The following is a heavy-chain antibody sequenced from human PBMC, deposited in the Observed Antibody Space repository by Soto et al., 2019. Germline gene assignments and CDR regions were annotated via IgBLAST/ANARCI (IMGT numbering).Heavy chain of an antibody. D-gene: IGHD3-22*01. CDR1: GFTVSSNY. CDR2: IYSGGST. Sequence: PGGSLRLSCAASGFTVSSNYMSWVRQAPGKGLEWVSVIYSGGSTYYADSVKGRFTISRDNAKNSLYLQMNSLRDEDTAVYYCARETSTYYYDSSAYLGFDYWGQGTLVTVSS. CDR3: ARETSTYYYDSSAYLGFDY. V-gene: IGHV3-66*01. J-gene: IGHJ4*02.